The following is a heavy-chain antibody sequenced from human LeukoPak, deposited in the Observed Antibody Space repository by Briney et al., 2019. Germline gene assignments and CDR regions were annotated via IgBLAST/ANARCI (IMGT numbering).Heavy chain of an antibody. Sequence: PGGSLRLSCAASGFTFSSSWMTWVRQAPGKGLEWVAIIKPDGSDKCYVDSVKGRFTISRDNSKNTLYLQMNSLRAEDTAVYYCAMDCSSTSCYRYYYYGMDVWGQGTTVTVSS. CDR1: GFTFSSSW. CDR3: AMDCSSTSCYRYYYYGMDV. V-gene: IGHV3-7*03. J-gene: IGHJ6*02. CDR2: IKPDGSDK. D-gene: IGHD2-2*01.